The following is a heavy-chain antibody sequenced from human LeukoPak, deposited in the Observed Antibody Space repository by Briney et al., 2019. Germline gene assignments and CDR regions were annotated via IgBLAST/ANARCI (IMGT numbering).Heavy chain of an antibody. CDR3: ARVNYDSSGYPRDSWFDP. D-gene: IGHD3-22*01. Sequence: PGGSLRLSCASSCCTFSYYGMHWVRQAPGKGLEWVAVIWYDGSNKYYADSVKGRFTISRDNSKNTLYLQMNSLRAEDTAMYYCARVNYDSSGYPRDSWFDPWGQGTLVTVSS. CDR1: CCTFSYYG. J-gene: IGHJ5*02. CDR2: IWYDGSNK. V-gene: IGHV3-33*01.